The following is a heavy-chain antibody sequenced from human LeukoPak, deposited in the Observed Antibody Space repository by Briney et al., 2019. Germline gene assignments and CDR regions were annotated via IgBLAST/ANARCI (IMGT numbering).Heavy chain of an antibody. CDR3: ASLSRDGYNLGRAFDY. J-gene: IGHJ4*02. V-gene: IGHV4-39*01. CDR2: IYYSGST. D-gene: IGHD5-24*01. CDR1: GGSISSSSYY. Sequence: PSETLSLTCTVSGGSISSSSYYWGWIRQPPGKGLEWIGSIYYSGSTYYNPSLKSRVTISVDTSKNQSSLKLSSVTAADTAVYYCASLSRDGYNLGRAFDYWGQGTLVTVSS.